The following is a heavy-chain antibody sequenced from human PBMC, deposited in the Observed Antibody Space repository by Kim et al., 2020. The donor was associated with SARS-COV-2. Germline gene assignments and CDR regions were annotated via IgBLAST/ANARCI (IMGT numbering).Heavy chain of an antibody. CDR2: ISSSGSTI. CDR3: ARGGAYDSSGYPFDY. Sequence: GGSLRLSCAASGFIFSSYSINWVRQAPGKGLEWISYISSSGSTIYYADSVKGRFTISRDNARNSLYLQMNSLRDEDTAVYYCARGGAYDSSGYPFDYWGQGTLVTVSS. CDR1: GFIFSSYS. J-gene: IGHJ4*02. V-gene: IGHV3-48*02. D-gene: IGHD3-22*01.